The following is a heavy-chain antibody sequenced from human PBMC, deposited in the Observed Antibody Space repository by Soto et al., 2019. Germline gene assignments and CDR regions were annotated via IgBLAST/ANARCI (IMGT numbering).Heavy chain of an antibody. D-gene: IGHD6-13*01. J-gene: IGHJ6*02. Sequence: ASVKVSCKASGYTFTSYGISWVRQAPGQGLEWTGWISAYNGNTNYAQKLQGRVTMTTDTSTSTAYMELRSLRSDDTAVYYCARYSSSWYPILLYYYGMDVWGQGTTVTVSS. V-gene: IGHV1-18*01. CDR1: GYTFTSYG. CDR2: ISAYNGNT. CDR3: ARYSSSWYPILLYYYGMDV.